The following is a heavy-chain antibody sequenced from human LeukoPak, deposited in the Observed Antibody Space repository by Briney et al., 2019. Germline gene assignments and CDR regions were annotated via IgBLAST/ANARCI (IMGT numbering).Heavy chain of an antibody. D-gene: IGHD3-22*01. CDR2: IYGGGTT. V-gene: IGHV3-53*01. CDR3: AKGHFYDSSGYGIDY. Sequence: GGSLRLSCAVSGFTATGNYMSWVRQAAGNGLEGVSLIYGGGTTYYADSVKGRFTISRDNSKKTLYLQMNSLRAEDTAVYYCAKGHFYDSSGYGIDYWGQGTLVTVSS. J-gene: IGHJ4*02. CDR1: GFTATGNY.